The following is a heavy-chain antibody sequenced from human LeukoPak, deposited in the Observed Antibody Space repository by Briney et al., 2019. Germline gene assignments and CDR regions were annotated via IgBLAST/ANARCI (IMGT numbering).Heavy chain of an antibody. V-gene: IGHV5-51*01. Sequence: PGESLKISCKASGYIFTTSWIGWVRQMPGKGLEWMGIIYPGDSETRYSPSFRGQVSISADKSINTAYLQWSSLKASDTAMYYCARQYSGFDYWGQGTLVTVSS. J-gene: IGHJ4*02. D-gene: IGHD3-10*01. CDR1: GYIFTTSW. CDR2: IYPGDSET. CDR3: ARQYSGFDY.